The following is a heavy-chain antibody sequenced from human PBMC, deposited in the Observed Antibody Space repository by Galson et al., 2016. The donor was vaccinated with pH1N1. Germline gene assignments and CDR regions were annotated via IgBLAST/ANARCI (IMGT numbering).Heavy chain of an antibody. CDR2: VSYSGNP. CDR1: GGSISSGDYY. Sequence: TLSLTCSVSGGSISSGDYYWPWIRQHPEKGLEWVGYVSYSGNPFYNPSFKTRITMSMDTSKNQFSLKLRSVTAADTAGYYCAREARVPATPGRYDYYGMDVWGQGTTVIVSS. V-gene: IGHV4-30-4*08. CDR3: AREARVPATPGRYDYYGMDV. J-gene: IGHJ6*02. D-gene: IGHD2-15*01.